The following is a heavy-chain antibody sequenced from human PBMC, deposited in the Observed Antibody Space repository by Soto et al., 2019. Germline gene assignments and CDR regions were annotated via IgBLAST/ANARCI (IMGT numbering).Heavy chain of an antibody. CDR3: AKSRRGDGYKNAFDI. J-gene: IGHJ3*02. V-gene: IGHV4-31*02. CDR1: GGSISSGGYY. Sequence: SETLSLTCTVSGGSISSGGYYWSWIRQHPGKGLEWIGYIYYSGSTYYNPSLKSRVTISVDTSKNQFSLKLSSVTAADTAVYYCAKSRRGDGYKNAFDIWGQGTMVTVSS. D-gene: IGHD5-12*01. CDR2: IYYSGST.